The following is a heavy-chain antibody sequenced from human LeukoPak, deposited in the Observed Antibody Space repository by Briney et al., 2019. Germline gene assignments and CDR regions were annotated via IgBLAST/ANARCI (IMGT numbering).Heavy chain of an antibody. CDR1: GFTFSSYS. CDR3: ARDPSAGTQTI. Sequence: GGSLRLSCAASGFTFSSYSMNWVRQAPGKGLEWVSSISSSSSYIYYADSVKGRFTISRDNAKNSLYLQMNSLRAEDTAVYYCARDPSAGTQTIGGQGTLVTVSS. CDR2: ISSSSSYI. D-gene: IGHD6-19*01. V-gene: IGHV3-21*01. J-gene: IGHJ4*02.